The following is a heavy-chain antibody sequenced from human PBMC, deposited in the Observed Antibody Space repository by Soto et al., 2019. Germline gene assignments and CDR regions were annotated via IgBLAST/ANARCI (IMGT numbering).Heavy chain of an antibody. CDR3: ARDNQFLEGLLTSYFDF. J-gene: IGHJ4*02. CDR2: INGNNGNT. CDR1: GYSFTGYA. D-gene: IGHD3-3*01. Sequence: ASVKVSCKASGYSFTGYAMQWVRQAPGQGLEWMGWINGNNGNTKYSQQFQGRVTITRDTSASTAYMELRSLRSEDTAVYYCARDNQFLEGLLTSYFDFWGQGTLVTVS. V-gene: IGHV1-3*01.